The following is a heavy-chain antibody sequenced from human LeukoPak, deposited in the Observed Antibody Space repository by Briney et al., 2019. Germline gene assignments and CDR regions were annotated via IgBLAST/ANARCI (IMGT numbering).Heavy chain of an antibody. CDR1: GGSISSYD. CDR2: IYYSEST. D-gene: IGHD5-12*01. V-gene: IGHV4-59*01. J-gene: IGHJ6*02. CDR3: AMGDIVATGDEYYYYGMDV. Sequence: PSETLSLTCTVSGGSISSYDWSWIPQPPGKGLEWIGYIYYSESTNYNPSLKSRVTISVDTSKNQFSLKLSSVTAADTAVYYCAMGDIVATGDEYYYYGMDVWGQGTTVTVSS.